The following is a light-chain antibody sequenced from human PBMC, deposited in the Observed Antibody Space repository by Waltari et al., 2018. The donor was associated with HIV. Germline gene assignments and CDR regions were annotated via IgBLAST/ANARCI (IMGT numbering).Light chain of an antibody. Sequence: IVMTQPPDSLAVSLSDWATINCKSSQSILFISNNNNYISWYQQKQGQPHMLLIFWASTQESGVPDQFSGSGSGTDCTLTISSLQAEGVAVYYCQRYYATPHPVGGGTKEGIK. J-gene: IGKJ4*01. CDR1: QSILFISNNNNY. CDR2: WAS. CDR3: QRYYATPHP. V-gene: IGKV4-1*01.